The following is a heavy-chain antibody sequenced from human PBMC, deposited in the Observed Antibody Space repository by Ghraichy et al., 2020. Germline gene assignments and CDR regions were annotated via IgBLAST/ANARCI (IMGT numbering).Heavy chain of an antibody. CDR3: ARFSSSSGAFDY. J-gene: IGHJ4*01. Sequence: SETLSLTCTVSGGSISSYYWSWIRQPPGKGLEWIGYIYYSGSTNYNPSLKSRVTISVDTSKNQFSLKLSSVTAADTAVYYCARFSSSSGAFDYWGHGTLVIVSS. V-gene: IGHV4-59*08. D-gene: IGHD6-6*01. CDR1: GGSISSYY. CDR2: IYYSGST.